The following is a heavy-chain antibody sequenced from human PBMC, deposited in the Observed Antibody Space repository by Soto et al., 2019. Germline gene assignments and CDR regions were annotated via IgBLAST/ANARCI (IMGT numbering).Heavy chain of an antibody. J-gene: IGHJ4*02. D-gene: IGHD2-15*01. Sequence: EVQLLESGGGLVQPGGPLRLSCGASGFTFSNYAMTWVRQAPGAGLEWVSAISGGGRDTYYGESVKGRFTVSRDNSKNTLYLQMNSLTAEDTAVYYCAKDREGQVAYYFDNWGQGTLVTVSS. CDR1: GFTFSNYA. CDR3: AKDREGQVAYYFDN. CDR2: ISGGGRDT. V-gene: IGHV3-23*01.